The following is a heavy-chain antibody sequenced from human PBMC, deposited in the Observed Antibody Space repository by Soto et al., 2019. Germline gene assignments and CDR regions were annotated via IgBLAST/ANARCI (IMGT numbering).Heavy chain of an antibody. D-gene: IGHD3-9*01. Sequence: GGSLRLSCAASGFTFDDYAMHWVRQAPGKGLEWVSGISWNSGSIGYADSVEGRFTISRDNAKNSLYLQMNSLRAEDTALYYCAKGRGIRYFGYYYGMDVWGQGTTVTVSS. CDR1: GFTFDDYA. J-gene: IGHJ6*02. CDR2: ISWNSGSI. V-gene: IGHV3-9*01. CDR3: AKGRGIRYFGYYYGMDV.